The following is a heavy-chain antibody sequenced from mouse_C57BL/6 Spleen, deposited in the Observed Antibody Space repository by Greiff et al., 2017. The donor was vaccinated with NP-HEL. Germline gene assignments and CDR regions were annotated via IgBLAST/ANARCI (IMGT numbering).Heavy chain of an antibody. CDR1: GFTFSSYG. V-gene: IGHV5-6*01. D-gene: IGHD1-1*01. CDR3: ARQTTVVADDYAMDY. J-gene: IGHJ4*01. CDR2: ISSGGSYT. Sequence: EVQGVESGGDLVKPGGSLKLSCAASGFTFSSYGMSWVRQTPDKRLEWVASISSGGSYTYYPHSVKGRVTISGDNAKNTLYLQMSSLKSEDTAMYYYARQTTVVADDYAMDYWGQGTSVTVSS.